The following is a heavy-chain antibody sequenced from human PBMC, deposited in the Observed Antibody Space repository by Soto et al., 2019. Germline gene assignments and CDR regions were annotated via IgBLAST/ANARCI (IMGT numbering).Heavy chain of an antibody. Sequence: VSVKVSCNAYGYTFTSYDIDWLRQATEQGLAWMGLMNPNSGNTFYAQKFQGRVTMTRNTSISTAYMELSSLRSEDTAVYYCARFLTYYYDSTGYVYAFDIWGQGTMVTVSS. CDR1: GYTFTSYD. CDR2: MNPNSGNT. CDR3: ARFLTYYYDSTGYVYAFDI. D-gene: IGHD3-22*01. J-gene: IGHJ3*02. V-gene: IGHV1-8*01.